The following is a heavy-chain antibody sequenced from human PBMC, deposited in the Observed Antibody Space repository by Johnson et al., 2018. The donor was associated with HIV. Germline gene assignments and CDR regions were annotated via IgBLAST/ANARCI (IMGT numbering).Heavy chain of an antibody. Sequence: MQLVESGGGLVQPGGSLRLSCAASGFTFSSYSMSWVRQAPGKGLEWVSVIYSGGSTYYADSVKGRFTISRDDSKNTLYLQMSSLRAEDPAVYYCARGGGSSSWYQADAFDIWGQGTMVTVSS. D-gene: IGHD6-13*01. CDR1: GFTFSSYS. J-gene: IGHJ3*02. CDR2: IYSGGST. V-gene: IGHV3-66*02. CDR3: ARGGGSSSWYQADAFDI.